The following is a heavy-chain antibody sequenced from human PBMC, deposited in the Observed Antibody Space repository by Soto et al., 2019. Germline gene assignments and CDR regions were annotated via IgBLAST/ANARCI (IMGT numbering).Heavy chain of an antibody. D-gene: IGHD1-1*01. Sequence: PGGSLRLSCAASGFTFSSYWMHWVRQAPGKGLEWVSSISGSGGGTYYADSVKGRFTFSRDNSKNTLYLQMNSLRAEDTAVYYCAKFGMATTKRSPPYYIDYWGQGALVTVSS. CDR1: GFTFSSYW. CDR2: ISGSGGGT. V-gene: IGHV3-23*01. J-gene: IGHJ4*02. CDR3: AKFGMATTKRSPPYYIDY.